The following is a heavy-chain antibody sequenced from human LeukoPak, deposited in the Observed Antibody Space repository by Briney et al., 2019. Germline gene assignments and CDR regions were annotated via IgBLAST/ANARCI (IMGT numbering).Heavy chain of an antibody. CDR2: ISGSGGST. CDR1: GFTVSSNY. CDR3: AKLYYDFWSGYRDRPQVNWFDP. Sequence: GGSLRLSCAASGFTVSSNYMSWVRQAPGKGLEWVSAISGSGGSTYYADSVKGRFTISRDNSKNTLYLQMNSLRAEDTAVYYCAKLYYDFWSGYRDRPQVNWFDPWGQGTLVTVSS. V-gene: IGHV3-23*01. J-gene: IGHJ5*02. D-gene: IGHD3-3*01.